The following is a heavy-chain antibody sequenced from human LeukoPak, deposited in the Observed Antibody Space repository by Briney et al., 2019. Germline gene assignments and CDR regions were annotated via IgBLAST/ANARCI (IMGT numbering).Heavy chain of an antibody. CDR1: GGSISSSSYY. D-gene: IGHD6-19*01. J-gene: IGHJ1*01. V-gene: IGHV4-39*07. CDR3: ARGLGSSGWYSVGPGVYFQH. CDR2: IYYSGST. Sequence: SETLSLTCTVSGGSISSSSYYWGWIRQPPGKGLEWIGSIYYSGSTYYNPSLKSRVTISVDTSKNQFSLKLSSVTAADTAVYYCARGLGSSGWYSVGPGVYFQHWGQGTLVTVSS.